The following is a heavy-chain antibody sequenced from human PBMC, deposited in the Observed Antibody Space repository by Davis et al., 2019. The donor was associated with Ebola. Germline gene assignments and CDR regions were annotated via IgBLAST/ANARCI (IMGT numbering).Heavy chain of an antibody. D-gene: IGHD2-2*02. CDR1: GFTFSSYA. J-gene: IGHJ6*03. V-gene: IGHV3-23*01. CDR3: AREGARGLSSSTSCYTCYYYYYMDV. CDR2: ISGSGGST. Sequence: GESLKISCAASGFTFSSYAMSWVRQAPGKGLEWVSAISGSGGSTYYADSVKGRFTISRDNSKNTLYLQMNSLRAEDTAVYYCAREGARGLSSSTSCYTCYYYYYMDVWGKGTTVTVSS.